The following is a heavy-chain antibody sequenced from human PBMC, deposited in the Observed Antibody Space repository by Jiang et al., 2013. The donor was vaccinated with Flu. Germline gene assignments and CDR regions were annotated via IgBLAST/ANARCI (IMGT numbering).Heavy chain of an antibody. J-gene: IGHJ5*02. CDR2: IYYTGST. CDR1: GGSISSSSYS. Sequence: GLVKPSETLSLTCSVSGGSISSSSYSWGWIRQPPGKGLEWIGSIYYTGSTYYSSSLKSRVTISIDTSENQFSLRLSSVTAADTAVYYCASQPMDEPWYGAATARWFDPWGQGTLVTVSS. V-gene: IGHV4-39*01. D-gene: IGHD4-17*01. CDR3: ASQPMDEPWYGAATARWFDP.